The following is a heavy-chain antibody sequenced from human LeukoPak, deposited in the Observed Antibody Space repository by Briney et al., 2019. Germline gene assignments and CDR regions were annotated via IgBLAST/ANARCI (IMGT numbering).Heavy chain of an antibody. J-gene: IGHJ4*02. Sequence: SETLSLTCAVYGGSFSGFHWTWIRQPPGKGLEWIGEINHSGSTNCNPSLRSRVTISVDTSKNQFSLKLFSVTAADTAVYYCARGRDDYNFAYWGQGTLVTVSS. CDR1: GGSFSGFH. CDR3: ARGRDDYNFAY. V-gene: IGHV4-34*01. D-gene: IGHD5-24*01. CDR2: INHSGST.